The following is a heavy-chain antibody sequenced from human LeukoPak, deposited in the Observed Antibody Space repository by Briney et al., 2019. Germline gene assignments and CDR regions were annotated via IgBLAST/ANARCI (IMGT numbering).Heavy chain of an antibody. J-gene: IGHJ5*02. CDR3: ARDVGP. Sequence: PGGSLRLSCTASEFTVSRNYMLWVRQAPGKGLEWVSLIFSNGDTHYADSVKGRFTISRDNSKNTMYLQMNSLRAEDTAMYYCARDVGPWGQGTLVTVSS. CDR2: IFSNGDT. D-gene: IGHD2-15*01. CDR1: EFTVSRNY. V-gene: IGHV3-53*01.